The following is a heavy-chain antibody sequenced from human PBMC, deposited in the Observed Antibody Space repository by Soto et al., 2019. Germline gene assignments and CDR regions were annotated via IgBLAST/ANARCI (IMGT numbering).Heavy chain of an antibody. Sequence: PSETLSLTCTVSGGSISSGDYYWSWIRQPPGKGLEWIGYIYYSGSTYYNPSLKSRVTISVDTSKNQFSLKLSSVTAADTAVYYCARCQGTYYYDSSGYSAGNWFDPWSQGTLVTVSS. J-gene: IGHJ5*02. D-gene: IGHD3-22*01. CDR3: ARCQGTYYYDSSGYSAGNWFDP. V-gene: IGHV4-30-4*01. CDR1: GGSISSGDYY. CDR2: IYYSGST.